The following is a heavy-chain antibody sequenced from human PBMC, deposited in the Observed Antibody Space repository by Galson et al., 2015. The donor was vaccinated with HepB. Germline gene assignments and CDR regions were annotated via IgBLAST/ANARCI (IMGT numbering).Heavy chain of an antibody. V-gene: IGHV1-69*02. Sequence: SVKVSCKASGGTFSSYTISWVRQAPGQGLEWMGRIIPILGIANYAQKFQGRVTITADKSTSTAHMELSSLRSEDTAVYYCARGTTRIAAAGGKYYYYGMDVWGQGTTVTVSS. CDR3: ARGTTRIAAAGGKYYYYGMDV. D-gene: IGHD6-13*01. CDR1: GGTFSSYT. J-gene: IGHJ6*02. CDR2: IIPILGIA.